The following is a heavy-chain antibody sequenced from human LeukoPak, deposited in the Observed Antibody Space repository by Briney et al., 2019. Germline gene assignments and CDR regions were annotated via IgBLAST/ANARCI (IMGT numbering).Heavy chain of an antibody. Sequence: QTGGSLRLSCAASGFTFSSYAMSWVRQAPGKGLEWVSAISGSGGSTYYADSVKGRFTTSRDNSKNTLYLQMNSLRAEDTAVYYCAKDYYDFWSGPHYYFDYWGQGTLVTVSS. CDR1: GFTFSSYA. D-gene: IGHD3-3*01. CDR2: ISGSGGST. J-gene: IGHJ4*02. CDR3: AKDYYDFWSGPHYYFDY. V-gene: IGHV3-23*01.